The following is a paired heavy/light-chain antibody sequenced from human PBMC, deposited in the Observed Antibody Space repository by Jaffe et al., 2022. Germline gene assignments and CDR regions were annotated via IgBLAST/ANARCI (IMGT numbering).Heavy chain of an antibody. CDR1: GYTFTSYG. Sequence: QVQLVQSGAEVKKPGASVKVSCKASGYTFTSYGISWVRQAPGQGLEWMGWISAYNGNTNYAQKLQGRVTMTTDTSTSTAYMELRSLRSDDTAVYYCAREGGCSGGSCQGPDAFDIWGQGTMVTVSS. D-gene: IGHD2-15*01. CDR2: ISAYNGNT. V-gene: IGHV1-18*01. J-gene: IGHJ3*02. CDR3: AREGGCSGGSCQGPDAFDI.
Light chain of an antibody. CDR3: QQSYSTSYT. J-gene: IGKJ2*01. CDR2: AAS. Sequence: DIQMTQSPSSLSASVGDRVTITCRASQSISSYLNWYQQKPGKAPKLLIYAASSLQSGVPSRFSGSGSGTDFTLTISSLQPEDFATYYCQQSYSTSYTFGQGTKLEIK. V-gene: IGKV1-39*01. CDR1: QSISSY.